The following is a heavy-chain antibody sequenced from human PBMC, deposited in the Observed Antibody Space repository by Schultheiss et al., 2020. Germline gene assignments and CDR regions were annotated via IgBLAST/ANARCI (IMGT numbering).Heavy chain of an antibody. CDR3: ARGNIAVAGSYYMDV. J-gene: IGHJ6*03. D-gene: IGHD6-19*01. V-gene: IGHV4-34*01. Sequence: SETLSLTCAVYGGSFSGYYWSWIRQPPGKGLEWIGEINHSGSTNYNPSLKSRVTISVDTSKNQFSLKLSSVTAADTAVYYCARGNIAVAGSYYMDVWGKGTTVTVSS. CDR1: GGSFSGYY. CDR2: INHSGST.